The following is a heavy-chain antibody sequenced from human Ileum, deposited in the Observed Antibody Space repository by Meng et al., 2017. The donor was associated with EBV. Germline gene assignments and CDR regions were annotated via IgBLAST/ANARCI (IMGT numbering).Heavy chain of an antibody. D-gene: IGHD2-2*01. CDR2: ISGSGRTT. V-gene: IGHV3-23*01. CDR3: ARMSSVALPAAIDF. Sequence: SGGCSVTPGWSLDPYGACSGVTCNNYAMTWVRQAPGKVLEYVSGISGSGRTTDYADSVKGRFTMSRDNSKSTHYLQLNSLRAEDTAVYFCARMSSVALPAAIDFWGQGTLVTVSS. CDR1: GVTCNNYA. J-gene: IGHJ4*02.